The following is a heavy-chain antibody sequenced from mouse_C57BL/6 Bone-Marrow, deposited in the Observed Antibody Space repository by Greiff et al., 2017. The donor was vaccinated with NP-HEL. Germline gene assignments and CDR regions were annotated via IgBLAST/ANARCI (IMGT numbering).Heavy chain of an antibody. D-gene: IGHD1-1*01. V-gene: IGHV5-12*01. CDR2: ISNGGGST. Sequence: VAYISNGGGSTYYPDTVKGRFTISRDNAKNTLYLQMSRLKSEDTAMYYCARHYYGSSFYWYFDVWGTGTTVTVSS. J-gene: IGHJ1*03. CDR3: ARHYYGSSFYWYFDV.